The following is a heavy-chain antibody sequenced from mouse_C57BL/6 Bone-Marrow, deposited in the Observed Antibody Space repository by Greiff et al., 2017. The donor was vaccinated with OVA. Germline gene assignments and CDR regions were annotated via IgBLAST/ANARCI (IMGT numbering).Heavy chain of an antibody. D-gene: IGHD4-1*01. CDR3: ARGPLGYYFDY. Sequence: QVQLQQPGAELVMPGASVKLSCKASGYTFTSYWMHWVKQRPGQGLEWIGEIDPSDSYTNYNQKFKGKSTLTVDKSSSTAYMQLSSLTSEDSAVYYCARGPLGYYFDYWGQGTTLTVSS. V-gene: IGHV1-69*01. CDR2: IDPSDSYT. CDR1: GYTFTSYW. J-gene: IGHJ2*01.